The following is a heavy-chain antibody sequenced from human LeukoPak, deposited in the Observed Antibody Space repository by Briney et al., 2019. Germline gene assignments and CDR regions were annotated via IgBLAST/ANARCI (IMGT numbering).Heavy chain of an antibody. CDR3: ARKGDDGYNFGY. V-gene: IGHV1-2*02. D-gene: IGHD5-24*01. Sequence: ASVKVSCKASGYTFTGYYMHWVRQAPGQGLEWMGWIISNSGGTKYAQKFQDRVTMTRDTSISTAYIKLSMLTSDDTAVYYCARKGDDGYNFGYWGQGTLVTVSS. CDR2: IISNSGGT. CDR1: GYTFTGYY. J-gene: IGHJ4*02.